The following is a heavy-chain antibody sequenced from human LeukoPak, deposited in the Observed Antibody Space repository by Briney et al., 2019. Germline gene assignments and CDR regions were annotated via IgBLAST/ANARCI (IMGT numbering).Heavy chain of an antibody. CDR1: GFSFNNFG. Sequence: GGSLRLSCVASGFSFNNFGVSWVRQAPGKGQEWVSSISGTGGSTHYADSVKGRFTISRDNSKNTLYLQMNSLRAGDTAVYYCAKSSYYDSSGFYREYYFDYWGQGTLVPVSS. CDR3: AKSSYYDSSGFYREYYFDY. CDR2: ISGTGGST. V-gene: IGHV3-23*01. D-gene: IGHD3-22*01. J-gene: IGHJ4*02.